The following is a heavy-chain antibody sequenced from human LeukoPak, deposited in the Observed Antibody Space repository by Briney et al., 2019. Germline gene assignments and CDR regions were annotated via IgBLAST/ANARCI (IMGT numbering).Heavy chain of an antibody. CDR2: INHSGST. CDR1: GGSISSSSYY. V-gene: IGHV4-39*07. J-gene: IGHJ4*02. Sequence: SETLSLTCTVSGGSISSSSYYWSWLRQPPGKGLEWIGEINHSGSTNYNPSLKSRVTISVDTSKNQFSLKLSSVTAADTAVYYCARGLIGYFDYWGQGTLVTVSS. CDR3: ARGLIGYFDY.